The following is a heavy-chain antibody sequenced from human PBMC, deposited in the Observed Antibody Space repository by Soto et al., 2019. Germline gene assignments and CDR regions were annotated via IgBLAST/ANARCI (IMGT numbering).Heavy chain of an antibody. Sequence: SETLSLTCTVSGGSISSYYWSWIRQPPGKGLEWIGYIYYSGSTNYNPSLKSRVTISVDTSKNQFSLKLSSVTAADTAVYYCARFRRLLGGWLDPWGQGTLVTVSS. CDR1: GGSISSYY. CDR3: ARFRRLLGGWLDP. D-gene: IGHD3-16*01. V-gene: IGHV4-59*01. CDR2: IYYSGST. J-gene: IGHJ5*02.